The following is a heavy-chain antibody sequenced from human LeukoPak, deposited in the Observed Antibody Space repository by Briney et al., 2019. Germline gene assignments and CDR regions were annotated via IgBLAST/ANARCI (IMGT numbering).Heavy chain of an antibody. CDR2: INPNSGGT. D-gene: IGHD3-22*01. J-gene: IGHJ5*02. CDR1: GYTFTGYY. V-gene: IGHV1-2*06. Sequence: ASVKVSCKASGYTFTGYYMHWVRQAPGQGLEWMGRINPNSGGTNYAQKFQGRVTMTRDTPISTAYMELSRLRSDDTAVYYCASSNRGVVVTNAWGQGTLVTVSS. CDR3: ASSNRGVVVTNA.